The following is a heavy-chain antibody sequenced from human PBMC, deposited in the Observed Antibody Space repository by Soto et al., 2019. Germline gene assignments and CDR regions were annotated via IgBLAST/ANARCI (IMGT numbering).Heavy chain of an antibody. D-gene: IGHD1-1*01. J-gene: IGHJ6*02. CDR2: INHSGST. CDR1: GGSFSGYY. Sequence: QVQLQQWGAGLLKPSETLSLTCAVYGGSFSGYYWSWIRQPPGKGLEWIGEINHSGSTNYNPSLKSRVTISVDTSKNQFSLKLRSVTAADTAVYYCAVGGSTNRNYYYYGMDVWGQGTTVTVSS. V-gene: IGHV4-34*01. CDR3: AVGGSTNRNYYYYGMDV.